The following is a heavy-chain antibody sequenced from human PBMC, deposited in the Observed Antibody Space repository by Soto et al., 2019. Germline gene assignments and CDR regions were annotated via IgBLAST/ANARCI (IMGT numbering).Heavy chain of an antibody. CDR1: GFTFSGYA. CDR2: ISYDGSDK. D-gene: IGHD2-15*01. V-gene: IGHV3-30-3*01. Sequence: QVQLVESGGGVVQPGTSLRLSCAASGFTFSGYAMHWVRQAPGKGLEWVAFISYDGSDKFYADSVKGRFTISRDNSKNTRLLQMNSLRAEDTAVYYCAREQDSFDDWGQGTLVTVSS. CDR3: AREQDSFDD. J-gene: IGHJ4*02.